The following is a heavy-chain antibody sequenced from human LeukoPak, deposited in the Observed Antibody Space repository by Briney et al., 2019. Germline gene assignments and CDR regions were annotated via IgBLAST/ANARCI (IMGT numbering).Heavy chain of an antibody. V-gene: IGHV1/OR15-1*04. J-gene: IGHJ3*02. CDR1: GYIFTDYY. Sequence: GASVKVSCKASGYIFTDYYMHWVRQAPGQELGWMGRINPNSGGTNYAQKFQGRVTMTRDTSISTAYMELSRLRSDDTAVYYCARDYYDSSGFGAFDIWGQGTMVTVSS. CDR2: INPNSGGT. D-gene: IGHD3-22*01. CDR3: ARDYYDSSGFGAFDI.